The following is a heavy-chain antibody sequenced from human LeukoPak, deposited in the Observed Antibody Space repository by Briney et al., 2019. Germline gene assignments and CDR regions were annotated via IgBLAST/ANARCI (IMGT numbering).Heavy chain of an antibody. CDR1: GGSFSGYY. D-gene: IGHD3-3*01. J-gene: IGHJ5*02. Sequence: SETLSLTCAVYGGSFSGYYWSWIRQPPGKGLEWIGYIYYSGSTNYNPSLKSRVTISVDTSKNQFSLKLSSVTAADTAVYYCARVVTIFGVVIANTNWFDPWGQGTLVTVSS. CDR2: IYYSGST. V-gene: IGHV4-59*01. CDR3: ARVVTIFGVVIANTNWFDP.